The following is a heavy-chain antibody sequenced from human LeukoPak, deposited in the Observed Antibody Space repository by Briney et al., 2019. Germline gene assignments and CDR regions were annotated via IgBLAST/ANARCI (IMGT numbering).Heavy chain of an antibody. CDR1: GITFSMYS. CDR2: ISSSSSIK. Sequence: GRSLRLSCAASGITFSMYSMNWVRQAPGKGLEWVSYISSSSSIKYYADSVKGRFTISRDNAKDSLYLQMNGLRVEDTAVYYCSGENTEYSTSGLGVWGKGTTVTVSS. J-gene: IGHJ6*04. CDR3: SGENTEYSTSGLGV. V-gene: IGHV3-48*01. D-gene: IGHD6-6*01.